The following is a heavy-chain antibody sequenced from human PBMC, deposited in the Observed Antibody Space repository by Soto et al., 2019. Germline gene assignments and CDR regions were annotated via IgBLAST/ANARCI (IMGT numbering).Heavy chain of an antibody. D-gene: IGHD3-3*01. J-gene: IGHJ5*02. Sequence: ASVKVSCKASAYTFTIYGISWVRQAPGQGLEWMGWISAYNGNTNYAQKLQGRVTMTTGTSTSTAYMELRSLRSDDTAVYYCARDSKGGYDFWSRYRDPWGQGTLVTVSS. CDR3: ARDSKGGYDFWSRYRDP. CDR1: AYTFTIYG. CDR2: ISAYNGNT. V-gene: IGHV1-18*01.